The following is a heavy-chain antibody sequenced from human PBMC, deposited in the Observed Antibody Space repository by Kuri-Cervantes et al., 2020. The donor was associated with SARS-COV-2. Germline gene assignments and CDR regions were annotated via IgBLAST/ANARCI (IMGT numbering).Heavy chain of an antibody. V-gene: IGHV3-53*05. CDR2: IYSGGST. J-gene: IGHJ6*02. CDR3: AKDAVSTIFGVGVRTGYYYGMDV. D-gene: IGHD3-3*01. CDR1: GFTVSSNY. Sequence: GGSLRLSCAASGFTVSSNYMSWVRQAPGKGLEWVSVIYSGGSTYYADSVKGRFTISRDNSKNTLYLQMNSLRAEDTAVYYCAKDAVSTIFGVGVRTGYYYGMDVWGQGITVTVSS.